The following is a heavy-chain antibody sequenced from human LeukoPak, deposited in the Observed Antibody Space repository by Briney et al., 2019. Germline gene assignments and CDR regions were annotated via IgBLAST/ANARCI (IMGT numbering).Heavy chain of an antibody. V-gene: IGHV5-51*01. CDR2: IYPGDSDT. Sequence: GESLKISCKGSGYSFTSYWIGWVRQMPRKGLEGMGIIYPGDSDTRYSPFFQGQVTISADKSISTAYLQWSSLKASDTAMYYCARLSYDFWSGYYLDYWGQGTLVTVSS. J-gene: IGHJ4*02. CDR1: GYSFTSYW. D-gene: IGHD3-3*01. CDR3: ARLSYDFWSGYYLDY.